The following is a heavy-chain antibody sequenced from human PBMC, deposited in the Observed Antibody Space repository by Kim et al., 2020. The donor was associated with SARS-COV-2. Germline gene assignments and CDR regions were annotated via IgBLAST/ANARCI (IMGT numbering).Heavy chain of an antibody. Sequence: ASVKVSCKASGYTFTGYYMHWVRQAPGQGLEWMGRINPNSGGTNYAQKFQGRVTMTRDTSISTAYMELSRLRSDDTAVYYCARDPDPLRYFDWLRLDPWGQGTRVTVSS. J-gene: IGHJ5*02. V-gene: IGHV1-2*06. CDR2: INPNSGGT. D-gene: IGHD3-9*01. CDR3: ARDPDPLRYFDWLRLDP. CDR1: GYTFTGYY.